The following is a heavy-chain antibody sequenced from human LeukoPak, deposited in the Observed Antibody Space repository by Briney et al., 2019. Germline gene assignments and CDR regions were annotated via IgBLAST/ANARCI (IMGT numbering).Heavy chain of an antibody. D-gene: IGHD3-9*01. Sequence: ASVKVSCKASGYTFTSYAISWVRQAPGQGLEWMGWISAYNGNTNYAQKPQGRVTMTTDTSTSTAYMELRSLRSDDTAVYYCARGGTYYDILTGYYTLRYFDYWGQGTLVTVSS. CDR1: GYTFTSYA. J-gene: IGHJ4*02. CDR2: ISAYNGNT. CDR3: ARGGTYYDILTGYYTLRYFDY. V-gene: IGHV1-18*01.